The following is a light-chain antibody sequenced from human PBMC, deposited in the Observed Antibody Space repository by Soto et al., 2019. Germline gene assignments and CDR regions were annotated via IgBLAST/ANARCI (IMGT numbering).Light chain of an antibody. V-gene: IGKV3-20*01. CDR1: QSVSTY. J-gene: IGKJ1*01. CDR2: GAS. CDR3: QQYGSSPT. Sequence: EIVMTQSPATLSVSPGESATLSCRASQSVSTYLAWYQQKPGQAPRLLIYGASSRATGIPDRFSGSGSGTDFTLTISRLEPEDFAVYYCQQYGSSPTFGQGTKVDIK.